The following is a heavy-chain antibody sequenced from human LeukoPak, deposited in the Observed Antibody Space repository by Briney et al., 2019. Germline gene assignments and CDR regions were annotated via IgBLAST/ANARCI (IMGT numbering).Heavy chain of an antibody. Sequence: SETLSLTCTVSGGYISSDYWSWIRQPPGKGLEYIGFIYSSGTSNYNPSLRSRVTMSVDTSKIQLSLKLRSVTAADTAVYYCARGMYDLQLGAWFDPWGRGTLVTVSS. CDR2: IYSSGTS. J-gene: IGHJ5*02. CDR1: GGYISSDY. D-gene: IGHD3-3*01. V-gene: IGHV4-59*01. CDR3: ARGMYDLQLGAWFDP.